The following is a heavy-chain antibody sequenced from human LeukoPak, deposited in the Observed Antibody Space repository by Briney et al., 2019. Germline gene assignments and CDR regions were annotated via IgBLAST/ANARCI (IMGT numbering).Heavy chain of an antibody. J-gene: IGHJ5*02. Sequence: SATLSLTCSVSGGSISSIHYYWGWIRQPPGKGPEWIGSIYDTGSTYYKASLKSRVTISLDTSKNQFSLRLSSVTAADTAVYYCARGTVGATTTWFDPWGQGTLVTVSS. CDR3: ARGTVGATTTWFDP. CDR1: GGSISSIHYY. V-gene: IGHV4-39*07. D-gene: IGHD1-26*01. CDR2: IYDTGST.